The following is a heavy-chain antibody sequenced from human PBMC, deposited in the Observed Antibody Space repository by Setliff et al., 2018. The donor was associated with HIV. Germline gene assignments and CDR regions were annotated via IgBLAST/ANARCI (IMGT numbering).Heavy chain of an antibody. CDR3: ARDRWNHGIIIAVADWFDP. CDR2: IYYSGST. CDR1: GGSISSSSYY. V-gene: IGHV4-39*07. D-gene: IGHD6-19*01. Sequence: SETLSLTCTVSGGSISSSSYYWGWIRQPPGKGLEWIGSIYYSGSTYYNPSLKSRVTISVDTPKNQFSLKLSSVTAADTAVYYCARDRWNHGIIIAVADWFDPWAREPWSPSPQ. J-gene: IGHJ5*02.